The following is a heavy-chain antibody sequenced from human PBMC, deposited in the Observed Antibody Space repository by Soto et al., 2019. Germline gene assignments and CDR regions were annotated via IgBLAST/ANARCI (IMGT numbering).Heavy chain of an antibody. Sequence: EVQLVASGGGLVQPGGSLRLSCAASGFTVSSNHMSWVRQAPGKGLEWVSIIYSSGSTHYADFVKGRFTISRDNSKNTLYLQMNSLRDEDTAMYYCARDQVTMIRRVITPFDRWAQGTLFTFS. V-gene: IGHV3-66*01. CDR2: IYSSGST. J-gene: IGHJ4*02. D-gene: IGHD3-10*01. CDR3: ARDQVTMIRRVITPFDR. CDR1: GFTVSSNH.